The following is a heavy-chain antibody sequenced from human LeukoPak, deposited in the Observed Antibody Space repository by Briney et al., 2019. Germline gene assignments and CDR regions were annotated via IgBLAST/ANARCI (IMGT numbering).Heavy chain of an antibody. D-gene: IGHD3-22*01. V-gene: IGHV3-21*01. CDR1: GFSFSRYT. Sequence: GGSLRLSCEGSGFSFSRYTMNWVRQAPGKGLEWVSSISSSSRYIFYADSVKGRFTVSRDNARKSVYLQMHSLRSEDTAVYFCFSYDSTTSQILDVWGRGTLVTVSS. J-gene: IGHJ2*01. CDR3: FSYDSTTSQILDV. CDR2: ISSSSRYI.